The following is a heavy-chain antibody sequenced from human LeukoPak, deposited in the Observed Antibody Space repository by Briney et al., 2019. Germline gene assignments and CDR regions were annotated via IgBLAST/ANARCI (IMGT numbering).Heavy chain of an antibody. CDR1: RFTFSNYA. CDR3: AKVRDSSGSIDAFDI. CDR2: ISGSSLT. J-gene: IGHJ3*02. Sequence: GGSLRLSCAASRFTFSNYAMDWVRQAPGKGLEWVSAISGSSLTYYADSVKGRFTISRDNSKNTLYLQMNSLRAEDTAVYYCAKVRDSSGSIDAFDIWGQGTMVTVSS. V-gene: IGHV3-23*01. D-gene: IGHD3-22*01.